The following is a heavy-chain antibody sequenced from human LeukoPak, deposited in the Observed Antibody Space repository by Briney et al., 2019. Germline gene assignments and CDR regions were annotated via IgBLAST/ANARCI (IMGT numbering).Heavy chain of an antibody. CDR1: GYTFTGYY. J-gene: IGHJ4*02. CDR3: ARGRYDSSGYYYFDY. Sequence: ASVEVSCKASGYTFTGYYMHWVRQAPGQGLEWMGIINPSGGSTSYAQKFQGRVTMTRDMSTSTVYMELSSLRSEDTAVYYCARGRYDSSGYYYFDYWGQGTLVTVSS. V-gene: IGHV1-46*01. CDR2: INPSGGST. D-gene: IGHD3-22*01.